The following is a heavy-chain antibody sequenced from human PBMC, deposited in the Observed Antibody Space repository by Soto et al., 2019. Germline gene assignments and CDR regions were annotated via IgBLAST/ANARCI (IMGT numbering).Heavy chain of an antibody. CDR2: ISPYNGKT. D-gene: IGHD6-19*01. CDR3: ARDTGSGWPNWFDP. V-gene: IGHV1-18*01. J-gene: IGHJ5*02. Sequence: ASVKVSCKASGYTFTSYGISWVRQAPGQGLEWMGWISPYNGKTNYAQKFQGRVTITTDKSTSTAYMELSSLRSEDTAVYYCARDTGSGWPNWFDPWGQGTLVTVSS. CDR1: GYTFTSYG.